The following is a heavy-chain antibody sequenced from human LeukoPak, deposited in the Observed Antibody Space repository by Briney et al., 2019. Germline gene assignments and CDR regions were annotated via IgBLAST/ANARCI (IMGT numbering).Heavy chain of an antibody. CDR1: GFTFSSYA. CDR2: ISGSGGST. D-gene: IGHD6-6*01. Sequence: GGSLRLSCAASGFTFSSYAMSWVRQAPGKGLEWVSAISGSGGSTHYADSVKGRFTISRDNSKNTLYLQMNSLGAEDTAVYYCAKDSAAARPIDWFDPWGQGTLVTVSS. J-gene: IGHJ5*02. CDR3: AKDSAAARPIDWFDP. V-gene: IGHV3-23*01.